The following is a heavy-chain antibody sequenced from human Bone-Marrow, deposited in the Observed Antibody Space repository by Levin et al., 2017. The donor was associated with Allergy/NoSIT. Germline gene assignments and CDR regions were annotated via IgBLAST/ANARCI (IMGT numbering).Heavy chain of an antibody. J-gene: IGHJ6*02. CDR2: ISDSSSSI. Sequence: GGSLRLSFAASGFTFSNSSMNWVRQAPGKGLEWVSYISDSSSSIFYADSVKGRFTISRDNAKNSLFLQMNSLRDEDTAVYYCARDCPHLSYSSTWYYYYGMDVWGQGTTVTVSS. CDR1: GFTFSNSS. V-gene: IGHV3-48*02. CDR3: ARDCPHLSYSSTWYYYYGMDV. D-gene: IGHD6-13*01.